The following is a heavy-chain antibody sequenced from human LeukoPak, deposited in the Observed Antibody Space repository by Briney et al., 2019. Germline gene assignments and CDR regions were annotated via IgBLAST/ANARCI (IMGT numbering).Heavy chain of an antibody. CDR3: ARPVAGPTSEYFQH. Sequence: SETLSLACTVSGGSISSSSYYWGWIRQPPGKGLKWIGSIYYSGSTYYNPSLKSRVTISVDTSKNQFSLKLSSVTAADTAVYYCARPVAGPTSEYFQHWGQGTLVTVSS. CDR2: IYYSGST. J-gene: IGHJ1*01. D-gene: IGHD6-19*01. CDR1: GGSISSSSYY. V-gene: IGHV4-39*01.